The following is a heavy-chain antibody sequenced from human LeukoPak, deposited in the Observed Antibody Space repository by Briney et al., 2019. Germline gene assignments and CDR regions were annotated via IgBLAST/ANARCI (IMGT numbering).Heavy chain of an antibody. CDR2: LYFSGNT. CDR1: GGSISSSSYY. Sequence: SETLSLTCTVSGGSISSSSYYWGWIRQPPGKGLEWIGSLYFSGNTYYNPSLKSRATISVDTPKNHFSQKLSSMTAADTAVYYCARHASYGDKFDPWGQGTLVTVSS. V-gene: IGHV4-39*01. J-gene: IGHJ5*02. CDR3: ARHASYGDKFDP. D-gene: IGHD4-17*01.